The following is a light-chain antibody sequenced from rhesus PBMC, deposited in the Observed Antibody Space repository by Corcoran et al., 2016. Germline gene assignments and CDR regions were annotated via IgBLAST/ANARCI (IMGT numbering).Light chain of an antibody. V-gene: IGLV2-11*01. Sequence: QSALTQSPSVSASPGQSVTISCTGTSSDIGRYNYVSWYRHQPGTTIKLIMYNVNMRPSGVSDRFSGSKSGNTASLTISGLQAEDEADYFCNSYYVSDTYIFGTGTRLTVL. CDR2: NVN. J-gene: IGLJ1*01. CDR1: SSDIGRYNY. CDR3: NSYYVSDTYI.